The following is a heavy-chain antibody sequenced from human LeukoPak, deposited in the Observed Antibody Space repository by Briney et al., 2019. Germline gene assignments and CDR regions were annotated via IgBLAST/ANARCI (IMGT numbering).Heavy chain of an antibody. CDR2: INHSGST. CDR3: ARGMSHFDY. J-gene: IGHJ4*02. V-gene: IGHV4-34*01. Sequence: PSETLSLTCAVYGGSFSGYYWSWIRQPPGKGLEWIGEINHSGSTNHNPSLKSRVTISVDTSKNQFSLKLSSVTAADTAVYYCARGMSHFDYWGQGTLVTVSS. CDR1: GGSFSGYY.